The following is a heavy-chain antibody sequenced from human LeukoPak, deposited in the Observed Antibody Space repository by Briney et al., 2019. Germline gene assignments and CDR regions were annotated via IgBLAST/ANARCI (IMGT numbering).Heavy chain of an antibody. J-gene: IGHJ4*02. Sequence: GGSLRLSCVASGFTFSSYGMHWVRQPPGKGLEWVAFIRYDGSNKYYADSVKGRFTISRDNSRDTLHLQMNSLRAEDTAVYYYAKDNYDYGDYDGGDYWGQGTLVTVSS. CDR1: GFTFSSYG. D-gene: IGHD4-17*01. CDR3: AKDNYDYGDYDGGDY. CDR2: IRYDGSNK. V-gene: IGHV3-30*02.